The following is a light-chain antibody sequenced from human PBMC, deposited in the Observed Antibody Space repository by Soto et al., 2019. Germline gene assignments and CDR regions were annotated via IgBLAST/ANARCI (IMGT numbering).Light chain of an antibody. Sequence: DIVMTQSPATLSVYPGERATLSCRASQSVSSNLAWYQQKPGQAPRLLIYGASTRATDIPARFSGSGSGTEFTLTISSLQSEDFAVYYCQQYNSWPITFGQWTRLEIK. J-gene: IGKJ5*01. CDR1: QSVSSN. V-gene: IGKV3-15*01. CDR3: QQYNSWPIT. CDR2: GAS.